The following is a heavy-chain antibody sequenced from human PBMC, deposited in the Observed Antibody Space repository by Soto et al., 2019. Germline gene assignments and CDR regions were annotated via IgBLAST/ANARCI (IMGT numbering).Heavy chain of an antibody. Sequence: TLSLTCTVSGGSISSGCYYWSWIRQHLGKGLEWIGYIYYSGSTYYNPSPKSRVTISVDTSKNQFSLKLSSVTAADTAVYYCAREPRDLNCGGDCYAPYYFDYWGQGTLVTVSS. CDR1: GGSISSGCYY. V-gene: IGHV4-31*03. D-gene: IGHD2-21*02. CDR2: IYYSGST. CDR3: AREPRDLNCGGDCYAPYYFDY. J-gene: IGHJ4*02.